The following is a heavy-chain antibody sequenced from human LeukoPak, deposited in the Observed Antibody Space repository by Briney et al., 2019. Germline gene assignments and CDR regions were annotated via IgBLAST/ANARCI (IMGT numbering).Heavy chain of an antibody. CDR1: GFTFSSYW. D-gene: IGHD4-23*01. Sequence: PGGSLRLSCAASGFTFSSYWMSWVRQAPGKGLEWVGNIKEDGSEKYYVDSVKGRFTISRDNAKNSLYLQMSSLRAEDTAVYYCARAPGGYTVVTVFDYWGQGTLVTVSS. J-gene: IGHJ4*02. CDR3: ARAPGGYTVVTVFDY. CDR2: IKEDGSEK. V-gene: IGHV3-7*05.